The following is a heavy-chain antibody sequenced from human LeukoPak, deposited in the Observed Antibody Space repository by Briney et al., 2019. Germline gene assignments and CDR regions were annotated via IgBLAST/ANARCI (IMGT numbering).Heavy chain of an antibody. Sequence: SVKVSCKASGGTFSSYAISWVRQAPGQGLEWMGGIITIFGTANYAQKFQGRVTITADESTSTAYMELSSLRSEDTAVYYCARYQLLSNWFDPWGQGTLVTVSS. CDR2: IITIFGTA. CDR3: ARYQLLSNWFDP. D-gene: IGHD2-2*01. J-gene: IGHJ5*02. V-gene: IGHV1-69*01. CDR1: GGTFSSYA.